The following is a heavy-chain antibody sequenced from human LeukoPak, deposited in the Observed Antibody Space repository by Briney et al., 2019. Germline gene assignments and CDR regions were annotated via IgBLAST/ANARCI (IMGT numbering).Heavy chain of an antibody. CDR1: GFILRSYA. CDR2: ISGGST. J-gene: IGHJ4*02. Sequence: GGSLRLSCAASGFILRSYAMSWVRQAPGKGLEWVSVISGGSTYYADSVKGRFTISRVNSKNTLYLQMNSLRADDTALYYCAKDRRVGSTTSCDYDYWGQGTLVTVSS. D-gene: IGHD2-2*01. CDR3: AKDRRVGSTTSCDYDY. V-gene: IGHV3-23*01.